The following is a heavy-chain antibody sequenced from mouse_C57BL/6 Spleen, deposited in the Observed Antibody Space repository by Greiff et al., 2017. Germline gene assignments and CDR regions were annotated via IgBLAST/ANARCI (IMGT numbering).Heavy chain of an antibody. V-gene: IGHV2-3*01. Sequence: VQLQQSGPGLVAPSQSLSITCTVSGFSLTSYGVSWVRHPPGKGLEWLGVIWSDGSTNYHSALISRLSISNDNSTSQGCLKLNSLQTDDTATYYCASLYCECLDFDYWGQGTTLTVSS. J-gene: IGHJ2*01. CDR3: ASLYCECLDFDY. CDR2: IWSDGST. CDR1: GFSLTSYG. D-gene: IGHD2-4*01.